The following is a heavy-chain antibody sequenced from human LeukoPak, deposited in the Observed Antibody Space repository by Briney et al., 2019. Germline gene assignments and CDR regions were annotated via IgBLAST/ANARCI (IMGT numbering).Heavy chain of an antibody. CDR2: IYHSGST. CDR1: GGSISSSNW. CDR3: ARARVFYYYGMDV. D-gene: IGHD3-16*01. V-gene: IGHV4-4*02. Sequence: SGTLSLTCAVSGGSISSSNWWSWVRQPPGKGLEWIGEIYHSGSTNYNPSLKSRVTISVDKSKNQFSLKLSSVTAADTAVYYCARARVFYYYGMDVWGQGTTVTVSS. J-gene: IGHJ6*02.